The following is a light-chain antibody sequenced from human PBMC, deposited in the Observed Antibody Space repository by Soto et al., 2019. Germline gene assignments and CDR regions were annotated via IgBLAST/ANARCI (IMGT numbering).Light chain of an antibody. CDR1: QSVNSRF. Sequence: EIVLTQSPGTLSLSPGESATLSCRASQSVNSRFLAWYQQKPGQAPRLLIYGASSRATGIPDRFSGSGSGTDFTLTISRLEPEDFAVYYCQQYGSSPDTFGQGTRLEIK. J-gene: IGKJ5*01. CDR2: GAS. V-gene: IGKV3-20*01. CDR3: QQYGSSPDT.